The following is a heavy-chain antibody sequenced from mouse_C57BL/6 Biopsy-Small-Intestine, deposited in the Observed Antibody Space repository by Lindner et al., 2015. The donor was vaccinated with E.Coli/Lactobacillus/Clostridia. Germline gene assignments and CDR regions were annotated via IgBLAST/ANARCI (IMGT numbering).Heavy chain of an antibody. D-gene: IGHD2-2*01. Sequence: VQLQESGAELVKPGASVKISCKASGYAFSSYWMNWVKQRPGKGLEWIGQIYPGDGDTNYNGKFKGKATLTVDKSSSTAHMELRSLTSEDSAVYYCAREGVTRYYFDYWGQGTTLTVSS. V-gene: IGHV1-80*01. J-gene: IGHJ2*01. CDR3: AREGVTRYYFDY. CDR1: GYAFSSYW. CDR2: IYPGDGDT.